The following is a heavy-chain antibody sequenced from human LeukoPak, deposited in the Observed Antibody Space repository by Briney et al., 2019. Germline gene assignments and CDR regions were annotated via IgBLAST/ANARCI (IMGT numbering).Heavy chain of an antibody. J-gene: IGHJ3*02. V-gene: IGHV3-74*01. CDR3: ARGTGAFDI. CDR2: IKSDGSFT. D-gene: IGHD1-1*01. Sequence: PGRSLRLSCGASGFTFSSYAMHWVRQAPGKGLVWVSHIKSDGSFTNYADSVKGRFTISRDNAKNTLYLQMNSLRPEDTAVYYCARGTGAFDIWGQGTKVTVSS. CDR1: GFTFSSYA.